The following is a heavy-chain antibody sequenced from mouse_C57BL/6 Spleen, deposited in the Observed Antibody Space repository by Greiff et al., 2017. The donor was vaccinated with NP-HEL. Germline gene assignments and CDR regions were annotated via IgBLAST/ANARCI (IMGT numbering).Heavy chain of an antibody. CDR2: IDPETGGT. CDR1: GYTFTDYE. D-gene: IGHD1-1*01. Sequence: VQLQQSGAELVRPGASVTLSCKASGYTFTDYEMHWVKQTPVHGLEWIGAIDPETGGTAYNQKFKGKAILTADKSSSTAYMELRSLTSEDSAVYYCTGSSPAWFAYWGQGTLVTVSA. J-gene: IGHJ3*01. V-gene: IGHV1-15*01. CDR3: TGSSPAWFAY.